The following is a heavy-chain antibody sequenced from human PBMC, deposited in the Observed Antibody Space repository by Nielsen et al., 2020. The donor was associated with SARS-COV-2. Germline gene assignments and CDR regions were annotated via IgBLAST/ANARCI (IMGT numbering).Heavy chain of an antibody. D-gene: IGHD4-23*01. J-gene: IGHJ6*02. Sequence: GESLKISCAAFGFAFSSYEMNWVRQAPGKGLEWVSYISSSGSTIYYADSVKGRFTISRDNAKNSLYLQMNSLRAEDTAVYYCAREEYGGNFYYYGMDVWGQGTTVTVSS. CDR1: GFAFSSYE. V-gene: IGHV3-48*03. CDR2: ISSSGSTI. CDR3: AREEYGGNFYYYGMDV.